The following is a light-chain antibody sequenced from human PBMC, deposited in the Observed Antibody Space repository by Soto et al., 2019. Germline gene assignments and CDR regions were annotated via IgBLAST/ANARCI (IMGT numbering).Light chain of an antibody. Sequence: EIVLTQSPATLSLSPGERATLSCRASQSVSSYLAWYQQNPGQAPRLLIYDASNRATGIPARFSGSGSGTDFTLTINSLEPEDFAVYYCQQRSNWPLTFGGGTKVDI. V-gene: IGKV3-11*01. J-gene: IGKJ4*01. CDR3: QQRSNWPLT. CDR1: QSVSSY. CDR2: DAS.